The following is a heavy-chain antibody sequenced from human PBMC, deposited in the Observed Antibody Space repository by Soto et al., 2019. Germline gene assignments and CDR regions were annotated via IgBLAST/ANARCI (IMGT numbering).Heavy chain of an antibody. Sequence: HPGGSLRLSCAASGFTFSSYAMSWVRQAPGKGLEWVSAISGSGGSTYYADSVKGRFTISRDNSKNTLYLQMNSLRAEDTAVYYCAKNTDSYQPFYYYYYGMDVWGQGTTVTVSS. CDR3: AKNTDSYQPFYYYYYGMDV. CDR1: GFTFSSYA. CDR2: ISGSGGST. D-gene: IGHD5-18*01. J-gene: IGHJ6*02. V-gene: IGHV3-23*01.